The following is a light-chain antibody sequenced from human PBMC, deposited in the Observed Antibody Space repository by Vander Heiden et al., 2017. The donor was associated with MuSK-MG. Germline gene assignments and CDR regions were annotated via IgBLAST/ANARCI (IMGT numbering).Light chain of an antibody. CDR2: GAS. CDR1: QSVSSN. V-gene: IGKV3-15*01. J-gene: IGKJ2*01. Sequence: ELVMTQSPATLSVSPGERATLSCRASQSVSSNLAWYQQKPGQAPRLLIYGASTRATGIPARFSGSGYGTEFTLTISSRQSEDFAVYYCQQYNNWPSYTFGQGTKMEIK. CDR3: QQYNNWPSYT.